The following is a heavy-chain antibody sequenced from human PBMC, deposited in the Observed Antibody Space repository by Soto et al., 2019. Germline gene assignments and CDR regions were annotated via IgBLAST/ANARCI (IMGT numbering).Heavy chain of an antibody. CDR2: ISYDGSNK. D-gene: IGHD2-15*01. V-gene: IGHV3-30*18. Sequence: PGGSLRLSCAASGFTFSSYGMHWVRQAPGKGLEWVAVISYDGSNKYYADSVKGRFTISRDNSKNTLYLQMNSLRAEDTAVYYCAKDRRHCPDVPLAASGGSCYPLYYFDYWGQGTLVTVSS. CDR1: GFTFSSYG. J-gene: IGHJ4*02. CDR3: AKDRRHCPDVPLAASGGSCYPLYYFDY.